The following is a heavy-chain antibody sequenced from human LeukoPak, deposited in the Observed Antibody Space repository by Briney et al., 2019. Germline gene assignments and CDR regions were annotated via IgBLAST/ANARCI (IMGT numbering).Heavy chain of an antibody. V-gene: IGHV3-66*01. CDR1: GFTFSSYW. J-gene: IGHJ4*02. CDR2: IYSGGST. CDR3: ARGVAAAGIDY. Sequence: GGSLRLSCAASGFTFSSYWMSWVRQAPGKGLEWVSVIYSGGSTYYADSVKGRFTISRDNSKNTLYLQMNSLRAEDTAVYYCARGVAAAGIDYWGQGTLVTVSS. D-gene: IGHD6-13*01.